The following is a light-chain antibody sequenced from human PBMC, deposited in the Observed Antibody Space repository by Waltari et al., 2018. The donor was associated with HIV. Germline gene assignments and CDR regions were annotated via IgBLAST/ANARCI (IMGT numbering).Light chain of an antibody. Sequence: QSVLTQPPSASGTPGQRVTISCSGSSSNIATNTVNWYQQLPGTAPKLLIYANNQRPSGVPDRVSGSKSDTSASLAISGLQSDDEADFYCAAWDDSLKGWLFGGGTKLTVL. CDR3: AAWDDSLKGWL. CDR1: SSNIATNT. J-gene: IGLJ3*02. CDR2: ANN. V-gene: IGLV1-44*01.